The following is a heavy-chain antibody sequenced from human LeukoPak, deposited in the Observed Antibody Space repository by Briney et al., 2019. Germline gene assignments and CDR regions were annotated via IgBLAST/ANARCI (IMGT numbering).Heavy chain of an antibody. Sequence: GRSLILSCAASGFTFSNYGMHWVRQAPGKGLEWVAVISYTGSNKYYAESVKGRFTISGDNSKNTVYLQMNSLRAEDTAVYYCAKELGDPDYWGQGTLVTVSS. CDR2: ISYTGSNK. J-gene: IGHJ4*02. CDR3: AKELGDPDY. CDR1: GFTFSNYG. D-gene: IGHD1-26*01. V-gene: IGHV3-30*18.